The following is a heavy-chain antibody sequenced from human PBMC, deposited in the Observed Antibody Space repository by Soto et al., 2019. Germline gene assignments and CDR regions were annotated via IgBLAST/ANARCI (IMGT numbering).Heavy chain of an antibody. D-gene: IGHD6-13*01. V-gene: IGHV4-31*03. Sequence: SETLSLTCTVSGGSINSGGYYWNWIRQHPGKGLEWIGYIYYSGSTYYNPSLKSRLTISVDTSKNQFSLKLSSVTAADTAVYYCARGVAASGIYYYGMDVWGHGTTVTVSS. CDR1: GGSINSGGYY. CDR2: IYYSGST. J-gene: IGHJ6*02. CDR3: ARGVAASGIYYYGMDV.